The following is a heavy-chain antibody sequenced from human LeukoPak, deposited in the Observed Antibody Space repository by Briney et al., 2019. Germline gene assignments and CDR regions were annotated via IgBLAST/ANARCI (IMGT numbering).Heavy chain of an antibody. CDR1: GFTFSSYS. CDR2: ISDDSSST. J-gene: IGHJ4*02. Sequence: GGSLRLSCVASGFTFSSYSMNWVRQAPGKGLDLFSSISDDSSSTYSADSVKGRFTISRDNSRNTLYLQMNSLRAEDTAVYYCAKGSGLDYWGRGTLVTVSS. D-gene: IGHD1-26*01. CDR3: AKGSGLDY. V-gene: IGHV3-23*01.